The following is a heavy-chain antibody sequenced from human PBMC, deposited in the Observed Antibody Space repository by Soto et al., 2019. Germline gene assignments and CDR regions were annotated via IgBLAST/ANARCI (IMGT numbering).Heavy chain of an antibody. D-gene: IGHD1-26*01. CDR3: AKDVVVGATTGLGDYYYYYGMDV. CDR1: EFTFSTYA. CDR2: ISDSGDIT. Sequence: ELKLLEIGGGLVQPGGSLRLSCAASEFTFSTYAMTWVRQAPGRGLQWVATISDSGDITYYADSVKGRFTISRDNSKNTLYLQMNSLRAEDTAVYYCAKDVVVGATTGLGDYYYYYGMDVWGQGTTVAVSS. J-gene: IGHJ6*02. V-gene: IGHV3-23*01.